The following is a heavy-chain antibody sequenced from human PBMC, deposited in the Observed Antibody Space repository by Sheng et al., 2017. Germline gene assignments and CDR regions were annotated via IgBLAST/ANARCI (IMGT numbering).Heavy chain of an antibody. V-gene: IGHV3-23*04. CDR1: GFTFRSHG. CDR2: ISGGGSGDRK. J-gene: IGHJ6*03. CDR3: AKKGLYGYYHYMDV. Sequence: DVQLEESGGGLVQPGGTLRLSCAASGFTFRSHGMIWVRQAPGKGLEWVAVISGGGSGDRKNYTDSVKGRFTISRDNSKNTLFLQMNSLRVEDTAIYYCAKKGLYGYYHYMDVWGKGTTVTVSS. D-gene: IGHD3-10*01.